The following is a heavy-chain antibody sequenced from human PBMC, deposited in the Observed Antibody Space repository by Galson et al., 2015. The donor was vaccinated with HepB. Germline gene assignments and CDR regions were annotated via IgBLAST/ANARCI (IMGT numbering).Heavy chain of an antibody. D-gene: IGHD4-23*01. CDR3: AEGLTTVLTDDAFDI. J-gene: IGHJ3*02. Sequence: SCKASGYTFTAYHLHWVRQAPGQGLEWMGWINPNSGGTNSAQKFQGRVTMTRDTSISTAYMELTRLRSDDTAVYYCAEGLTTVLTDDAFDIWGQGTMVTVSS. CDR1: GYTFTAYH. V-gene: IGHV1-2*02. CDR2: INPNSGGT.